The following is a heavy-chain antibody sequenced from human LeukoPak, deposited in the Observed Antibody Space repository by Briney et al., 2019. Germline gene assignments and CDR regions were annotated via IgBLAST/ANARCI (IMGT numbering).Heavy chain of an antibody. CDR3: ARTPSITMFMRY. Sequence: GASVKVSCKASGYTFTGYYMHWVRQAPGQGLEWMGWINPNSGGTNFAQKFQGRVTMTRDTSISTAYMELSRLRSDDTAVYYCARTPSITMFMRYWGQGTLVTVSS. CDR2: INPNSGGT. J-gene: IGHJ4*02. CDR1: GYTFTGYY. D-gene: IGHD3-10*02. V-gene: IGHV1-2*02.